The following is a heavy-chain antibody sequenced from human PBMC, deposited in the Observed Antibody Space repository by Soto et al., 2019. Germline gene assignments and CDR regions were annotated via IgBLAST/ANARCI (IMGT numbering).Heavy chain of an antibody. J-gene: IGHJ4*02. V-gene: IGHV4-59*12. CDR1: GGSISSYY. CDR3: ARGWFGELFFDY. Sequence: SETLSLTCTVSGGSISSYYWSWIRQPPGKGLEWIGYIYHSGSTYYNPSLKSRVTISVDRSKNQFSLKLSSVTAADTAVYYCARGWFGELFFDYWGQGTLVTVSS. CDR2: IYHSGST. D-gene: IGHD3-10*01.